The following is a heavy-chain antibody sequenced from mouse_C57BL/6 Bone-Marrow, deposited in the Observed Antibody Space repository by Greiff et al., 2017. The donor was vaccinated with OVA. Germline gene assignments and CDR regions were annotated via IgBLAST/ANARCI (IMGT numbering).Heavy chain of an antibody. CDR1: GYTFTDYY. V-gene: IGHV1-19*01. Sequence: EVQLQQSGPVLVKPGASVKMSCKASGYTFTDYYMNWVKQSHGKSLEWIGVINPYNGGTSYNQKFKGKATLTVDKSSSTAYMELNSLTSEGSAVYYCARSARLRLAWFAYWGQGTLVTVSA. CDR3: ARSARLRLAWFAY. D-gene: IGHD2-4*01. CDR2: INPYNGGT. J-gene: IGHJ3*01.